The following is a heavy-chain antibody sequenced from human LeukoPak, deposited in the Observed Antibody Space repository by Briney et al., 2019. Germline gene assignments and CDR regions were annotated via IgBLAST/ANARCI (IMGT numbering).Heavy chain of an antibody. CDR1: GFTFSSYW. D-gene: IGHD2-21*01. V-gene: IGHV3-7*01. Sequence: GGSLRLSCVASGFTFSSYWMTWARQAPGKGLEGLVNIKEDGRIQYYLDSVRGRFTISRDKAKTSVYLQLTSLRADDTAVYYCARDVWTGEQVSDNCGHRNPGTVSS. J-gene: IGHJ4*03. CDR3: ARDVWTGEQVSDN. CDR2: IKEDGRIQ.